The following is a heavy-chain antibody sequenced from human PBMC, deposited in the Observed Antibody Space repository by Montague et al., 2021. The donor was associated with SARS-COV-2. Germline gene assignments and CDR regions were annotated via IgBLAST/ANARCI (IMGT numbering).Heavy chain of an antibody. V-gene: IGHV4-39*01. J-gene: IGHJ4*02. CDR1: GGSFDSDNFF. CDR2: ISNGGRT. Sequence: SKTLSLTCSVSGGSFDSDNFFWGWIRQPPGKRLEWIGVISNGGRTFDNPSLKSRVTISVHTSRNQLSLNVKPVTAADTAVYYCARHRRYDVVTYYPDFWGQGILVTVSS. CDR3: ARHRRYDVVTYYPDF. D-gene: IGHD3-9*01.